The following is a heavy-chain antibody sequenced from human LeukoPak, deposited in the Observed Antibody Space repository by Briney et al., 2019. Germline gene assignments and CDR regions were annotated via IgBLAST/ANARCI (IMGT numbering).Heavy chain of an antibody. Sequence: GASVKVSCKASGYTFTSYDINWVRQATGQGPEWMGWMNPNSGNTGYAQKFQGRVTMTRNTSISTAYMELSSLRSEDTAVYYCARGYCSGGSCYYVLNWFDPWGQGTLVTVSS. J-gene: IGHJ5*02. CDR3: ARGYCSGGSCYYVLNWFDP. D-gene: IGHD2-15*01. CDR2: MNPNSGNT. V-gene: IGHV1-8*01. CDR1: GYTFTSYD.